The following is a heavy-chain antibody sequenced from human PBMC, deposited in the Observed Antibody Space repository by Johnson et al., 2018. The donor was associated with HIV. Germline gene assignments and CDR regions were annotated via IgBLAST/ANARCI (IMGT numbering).Heavy chain of an antibody. V-gene: IGHV3-9*01. CDR1: GFTFNDYA. J-gene: IGHJ3*02. CDR2: ISWNSDTI. CDR3: TKGRSIEWEVRSAFDI. Sequence: LVGSGGGLVQPGRSLRLSCAAPGFTFNDYAMHWVRQAPGKGLEWVSGISWNSDTIVYEESVKGRLTISRDNAKNSLYMQMNSLRAEDTAVYYCTKGRSIEWEVRSAFDIWGQGTRVTVSS. D-gene: IGHD1-26*01.